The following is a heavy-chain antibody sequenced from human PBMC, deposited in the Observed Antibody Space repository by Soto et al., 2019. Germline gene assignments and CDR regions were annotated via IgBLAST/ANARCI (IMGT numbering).Heavy chain of an antibody. D-gene: IGHD3-10*01. Sequence: EVQLVESGGDLVQPGGSLRLSCAGSGFTFSDYYMDWVRQAPGKGLEWVGRIRKKTKSYTTEYAASVKGRFTVSRDDSKNSVYLQMNSLKTEDTAVYYCVRGNRGFDFWGQGALVIVSS. CDR3: VRGNRGFDF. J-gene: IGHJ4*02. CDR1: GFTFSDYY. V-gene: IGHV3-72*01. CDR2: IRKKTKSYTT.